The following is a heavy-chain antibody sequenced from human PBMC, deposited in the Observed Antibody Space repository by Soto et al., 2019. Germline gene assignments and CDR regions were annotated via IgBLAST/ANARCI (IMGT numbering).Heavy chain of an antibody. D-gene: IGHD6-13*01. CDR2: IIPIFGTA. CDR3: ARGAAAAVIYYFDY. CDR1: GGTFSSYA. Sequence: QVQLVQSGAEVKKPGSSVKVSCKASGGTFSSYAISWVRQAPGQGLEWMGGIIPIFGTANYAQKFQGRVTITADESTTTAYMELSSPRSEETAVYYCARGAAAAVIYYFDYWGQGTLVTVSS. V-gene: IGHV1-69*01. J-gene: IGHJ4*02.